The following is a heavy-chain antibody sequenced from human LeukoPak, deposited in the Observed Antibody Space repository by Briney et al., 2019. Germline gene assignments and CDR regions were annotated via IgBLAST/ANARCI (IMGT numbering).Heavy chain of an antibody. J-gene: IGHJ4*02. CDR1: GGSISSYY. V-gene: IGHV4-34*01. D-gene: IGHD3-22*01. Sequence: SETLSLTCTVSGGSISSYYWSWIRQPPGKGLEWIGEINHSGSTNYNPSLKSRVTISVDTSKNQFSLKLSSVTAADTAVYYCARGFKYYYDSSGYLPSNDYRGQGTLVTVSS. CDR3: ARGFKYYYDSSGYLPSNDY. CDR2: INHSGST.